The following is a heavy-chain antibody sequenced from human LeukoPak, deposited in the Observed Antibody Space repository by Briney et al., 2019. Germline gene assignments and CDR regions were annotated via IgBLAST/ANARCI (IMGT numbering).Heavy chain of an antibody. V-gene: IGHV4-59*01. CDR1: GGSISSYY. CDR2: IYYSGST. Sequence: SSETLSLTCTVSGGSISSYYWSWIRQPPGKGLEWIGYIYYSGSTNYNPSLKSRVTISVDTSKNQFSLKLSSVTAADTAVYYCAGTSGASGRGTPKHPSRWDYWGQGTLVTVSS. D-gene: IGHD3-10*01. J-gene: IGHJ4*02. CDR3: AGTSGASGRGTPKHPSRWDY.